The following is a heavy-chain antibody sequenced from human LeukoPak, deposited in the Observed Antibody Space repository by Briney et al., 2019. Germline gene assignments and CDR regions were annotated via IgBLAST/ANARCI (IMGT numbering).Heavy chain of an antibody. CDR3: ATVGRSTRPGY. CDR1: GFTFSSSE. J-gene: IGHJ4*02. CDR2: IDSGGSTK. D-gene: IGHD6-6*01. Sequence: GGSLRLSCAASGFTFSSSEKNWVRQAPGKGLEWISYIDSGGSTKYYADSVKGRFTVSRDNAKNSLFLQMNSLRAEDTAVYYCATVGRSTRPGYWGQGTLVTVSS. V-gene: IGHV3-48*03.